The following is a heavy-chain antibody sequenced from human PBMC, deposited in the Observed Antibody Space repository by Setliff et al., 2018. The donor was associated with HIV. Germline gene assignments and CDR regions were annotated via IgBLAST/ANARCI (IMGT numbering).Heavy chain of an antibody. CDR3: ASLTDYGGDSGSH. CDR2: IFHTGSS. V-gene: IGHV4-59*01. Sequence: SETLSLTCAVYDGSFSGYYWSWVRQPPGKGLEWMGDIFHTGSSTYNPSLKSRVSLSVDTSKNQFSLRLSAVTAADTAVYYCASLTDYGGDSGSHWGQGTLVTVSS. CDR1: DGSFSGYY. D-gene: IGHD4-17*01. J-gene: IGHJ4*02.